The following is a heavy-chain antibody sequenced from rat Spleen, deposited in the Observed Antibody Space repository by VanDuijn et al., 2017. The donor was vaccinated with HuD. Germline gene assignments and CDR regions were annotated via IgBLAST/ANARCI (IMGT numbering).Heavy chain of an antibody. CDR3: TRSPLLQWLDY. CDR2: ISAGGGST. J-gene: IGHJ2*01. V-gene: IGHV5-27*01. D-gene: IGHD1-1*01. Sequence: EVQLVETGGGLVQPGRSLKLSCAASGFTFSDYYMAWVRQAPTKGLEWVAYISAGGGSTYYRDSVKGRFTISRDIAKSTLYLQMNSLRSENTATYYCTRSPLLQWLDYWGQGVMVTVSS. CDR1: GFTFSDYY.